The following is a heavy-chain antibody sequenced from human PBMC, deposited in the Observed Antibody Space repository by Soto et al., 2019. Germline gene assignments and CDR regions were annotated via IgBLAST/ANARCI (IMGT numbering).Heavy chain of an antibody. J-gene: IGHJ4*02. CDR2: VSLTGDRT. CDR1: SFSFSSYE. CDR3: ARGGGYCTPTSCAIDS. Sequence: EVQLLESGGGLVQPGGSLRLSCVASSFSFSSYEMSWVRQAAGKGLEWVSRVSLTGDRTNYAGSVKGRFTVSRDNFKNTLYLEMDSLRPEDTAIYYCARGGGYCTPTSCAIDSWGRGTPVTVSS. V-gene: IGHV3-23*01. D-gene: IGHD2-8*01.